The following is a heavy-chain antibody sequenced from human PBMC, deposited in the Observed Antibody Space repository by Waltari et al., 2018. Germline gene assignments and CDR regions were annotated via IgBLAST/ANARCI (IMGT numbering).Heavy chain of an antibody. V-gene: IGHV3-53*01. CDR1: GFTVSSNY. J-gene: IGHJ6*02. Sequence: EVQLVESGGGLIQPGGSLRLSCAASGFTVSSNYMSWVRQAPGKGLEWVSVIYRGGSTYYADSVKGRFTISRDNAKNTLYLQMNSLRAEDTAVYYCARDGDFWSASMGGMDVWGQGTTVTVSS. CDR2: IYRGGST. D-gene: IGHD3-3*01. CDR3: ARDGDFWSASMGGMDV.